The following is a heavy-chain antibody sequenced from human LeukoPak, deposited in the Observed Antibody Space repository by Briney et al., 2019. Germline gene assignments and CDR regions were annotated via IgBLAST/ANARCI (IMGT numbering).Heavy chain of an antibody. V-gene: IGHV3-7*03. CDR3: AKDHISGWSYQH. Sequence: GGSLRLSCAASGFTFTTYWMYWVRQAPGKGLEWVATISKDGSVKYYVDSVKGRFTNSRDNAKNSLYLQMNNLRAEDTAVYYCAKDHISGWSYQHWGQGTVVSVSS. CDR2: ISKDGSVK. D-gene: IGHD6-19*01. J-gene: IGHJ1*01. CDR1: GFTFTTYW.